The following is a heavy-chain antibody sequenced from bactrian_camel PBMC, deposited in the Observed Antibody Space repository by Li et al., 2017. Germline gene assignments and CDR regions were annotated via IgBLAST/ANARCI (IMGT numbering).Heavy chain of an antibody. J-gene: IGHJ4*01. D-gene: IGHD4*01. CDR1: GSTVSDYS. CDR3: AATRGRTSASLWRPLYDY. CDR2: INSDGSI. V-gene: IGHV3S9*01. Sequence: HVQLVESGGGSVQAGGSLRLSCTVSGSTVSDYSMGWYRQATAKEREGVASINSDGSIGYADSVKGRFTATHGFDKNTLQMDSLKPEDTGMYYCAATRGRTSASLWRPLYDYWGRGTQVTVS.